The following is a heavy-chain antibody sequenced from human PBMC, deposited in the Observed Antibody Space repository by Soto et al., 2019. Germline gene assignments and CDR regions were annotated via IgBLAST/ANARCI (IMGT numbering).Heavy chain of an antibody. Sequence: SETLSLTCTVSGGSISSGGYYWSWIRQHPGKGLEWIGYIYYSGSTYYNPSLKSRVTISVDTSKNQFSLKLSSVTAADTAVYYCARVRAYYDILTGYYTAKRIDYWGQGTLVTVSS. CDR2: IYYSGST. CDR1: GGSISSGGYY. J-gene: IGHJ4*02. V-gene: IGHV4-31*03. D-gene: IGHD3-9*01. CDR3: ARVRAYYDILTGYYTAKRIDY.